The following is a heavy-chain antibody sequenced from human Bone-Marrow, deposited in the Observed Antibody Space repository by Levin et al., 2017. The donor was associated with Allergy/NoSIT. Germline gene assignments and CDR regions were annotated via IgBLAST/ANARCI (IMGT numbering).Heavy chain of an antibody. Sequence: SETLSLTCTVSGGSISSGGYYWSWIRQHPGKGLEWIGYIYYSGSTYYNPSLKSRVTISVDTSKNQFSLKLSSVTAADTAVYYCARIRRVLRLGYYYYMDGWGKGTTVTVSS. CDR2: IYYSGST. D-gene: IGHD5-12*01. CDR3: ARIRRVLRLGYYYYMDG. V-gene: IGHV4-31*03. CDR1: GGSISSGGYY. J-gene: IGHJ6*03.